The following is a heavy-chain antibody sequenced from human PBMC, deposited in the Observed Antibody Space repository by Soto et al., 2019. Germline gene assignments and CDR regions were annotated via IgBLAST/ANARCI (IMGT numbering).Heavy chain of an antibody. D-gene: IGHD6-19*01. CDR1: GFTFSSSA. V-gene: IGHV1-58*01. CDR2: IVLGNGNT. Sequence: ASVKVSCKASGFTFSSSAVHWVRQARGQRLEWIGWIVLGNGNTNYAQKFQERVTITRDMSTSTAYMEVRSLTSDDTAVYYCATRIGNIGWYWLDTWGQGTLVTVYS. J-gene: IGHJ5*02. CDR3: ATRIGNIGWYWLDT.